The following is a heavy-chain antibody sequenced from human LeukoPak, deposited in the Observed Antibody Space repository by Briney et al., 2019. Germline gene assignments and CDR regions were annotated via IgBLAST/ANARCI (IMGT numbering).Heavy chain of an antibody. D-gene: IGHD7-27*01. CDR3: ARRWGHFDY. CDR1: GFTFSGYE. J-gene: IGHJ4*02. CDR2: ISGSASTI. V-gene: IGHV3-48*03. Sequence: GGSLRLSCAASGFTFSGYEMNWVRQAPGGGLEWVSYISGSASTIYYADSVKGRFTISRDNAKNSLYLQMDSLRVEDTAVYYCARRWGHFDYWGQGTLVTVSS.